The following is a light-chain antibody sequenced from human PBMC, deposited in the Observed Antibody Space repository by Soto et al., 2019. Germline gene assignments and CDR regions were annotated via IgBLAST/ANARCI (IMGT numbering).Light chain of an antibody. CDR1: QSVRSER. CDR2: DAS. Sequence: EIVLTQSPDTLSLSPGERATLSCRASQSVRSERLAWYQQKPGQAPRLLIYDASNRATGIPARFSGSGSGTDFTLTISRLEPEDFAVYYCQQYGSSGTFGQGTKV. V-gene: IGKV3-20*01. CDR3: QQYGSSGT. J-gene: IGKJ1*01.